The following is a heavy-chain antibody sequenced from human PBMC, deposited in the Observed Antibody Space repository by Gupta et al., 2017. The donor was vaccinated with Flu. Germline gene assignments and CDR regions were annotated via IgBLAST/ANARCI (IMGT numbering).Heavy chain of an antibody. D-gene: IGHD3-3*01. J-gene: IGHJ6*02. Sequence: QVQLQESGPGLVKPSQTLSLTCTVSGGSISSGSYYWSWIRQPAGKGLEWIGRIYTSGSTNYNPSLKSRVTISVDTSKNQFSLKLSSVTAADTAVYYCARELRFLEWFRGMDVWGQGTTVTVSS. CDR3: ARELRFLEWFRGMDV. CDR2: IYTSGST. CDR1: GGSISSGSYY. V-gene: IGHV4-61*02.